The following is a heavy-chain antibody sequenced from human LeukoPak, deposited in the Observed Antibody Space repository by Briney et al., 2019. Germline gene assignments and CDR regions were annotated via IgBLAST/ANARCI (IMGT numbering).Heavy chain of an antibody. J-gene: IGHJ5*02. CDR2: ISGSGGST. Sequence: GGSLRLSCAASGLTFSSYAMSWVRQAPGKGLERVSAISGSGGSTYYADSVKGRFTISRDNSKNTLYLQMNSLRADDTAVYYCAKGYCSSTSCYSRFDPWGQGALVTVSS. CDR1: GLTFSSYA. D-gene: IGHD2-2*01. V-gene: IGHV3-23*01. CDR3: AKGYCSSTSCYSRFDP.